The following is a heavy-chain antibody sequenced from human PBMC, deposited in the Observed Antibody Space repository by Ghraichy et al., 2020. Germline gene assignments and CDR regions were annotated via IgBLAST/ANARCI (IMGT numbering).Heavy chain of an antibody. V-gene: IGHV3-21*01. CDR3: ARDATRYGSDYGMDV. J-gene: IGHJ6*02. Sequence: ETLSLTCAASGFTFSSYSMNWVRQAPGKGLEWVSSISSSSSYIYYADSVKGRFTISRDNAKNSLYLQMNSLRAEDTAVYYCARDATRYGSDYGMDVWGQGTKVTVSS. CDR1: GFTFSSYS. CDR2: ISSSSSYI. D-gene: IGHD3-10*01.